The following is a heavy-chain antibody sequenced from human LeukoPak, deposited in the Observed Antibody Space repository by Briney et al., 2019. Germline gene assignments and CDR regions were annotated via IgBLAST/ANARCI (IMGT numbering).Heavy chain of an antibody. J-gene: IGHJ4*02. V-gene: IGHV3-23*01. CDR2: ISGSGTST. Sequence: PGGSLRLSCAASGFTFNNYAMTWVRQAPGKGLEWVSAISGSGTSTYYADSVKGRFTISRDNFKNTLYLQMNSLRVEDTALYYCAKDQAMLLVVTPFDYWGQGTLVTVSS. D-gene: IGHD3-22*01. CDR1: GFTFNNYA. CDR3: AKDQAMLLVVTPFDY.